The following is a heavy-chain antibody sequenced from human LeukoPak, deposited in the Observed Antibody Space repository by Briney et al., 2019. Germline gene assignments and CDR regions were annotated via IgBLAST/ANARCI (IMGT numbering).Heavy chain of an antibody. D-gene: IGHD4-11*01. V-gene: IGHV3-7*01. CDR1: GFTFSTYR. CDR2: IKQDGSEK. CDR3: TRVEETATTAAIIRKYSYYYYYMDV. J-gene: IGHJ6*03. Sequence: PGGSLRLSCAASGFTFSTYRMSWVRQAPGKGLEWVANIKQDGSEKYYVDSVKGRFTITRDNAKNSLYLQMSSLRAEDTAVYYCTRVEETATTAAIIRKYSYYYYYMDVWGKGNTVTVSS.